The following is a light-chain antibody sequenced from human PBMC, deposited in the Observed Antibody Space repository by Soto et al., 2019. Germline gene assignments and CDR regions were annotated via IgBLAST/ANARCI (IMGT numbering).Light chain of an antibody. J-gene: IGLJ1*01. CDR3: SSYTSSSTL. Sequence: QSVLTQPASVSGSPGQSITISCTGTISDIGGYEYVSWYQQHPGKAPRLMIYEVTYRPSGVSNRFSGSKSGSTASLTISGLQAEDEADYYCSSYTSSSTLFGTGTKVTVL. V-gene: IGLV2-14*01. CDR2: EVT. CDR1: ISDIGGYEY.